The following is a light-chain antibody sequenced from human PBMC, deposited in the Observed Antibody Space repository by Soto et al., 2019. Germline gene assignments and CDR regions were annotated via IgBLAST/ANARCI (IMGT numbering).Light chain of an antibody. Sequence: DIQMTQSPSTLSASVGDRVSITCRASQRIYSCLDWYQQKPGKAPTLLIYDASSLQSGVPSRFSGSGSGTEFSLTISSLQPDDFATYYCQRYNDYQYIFGQGTKLEIK. CDR2: DAS. CDR3: QRYNDYQYI. J-gene: IGKJ2*01. V-gene: IGKV1-5*01. CDR1: QRIYSC.